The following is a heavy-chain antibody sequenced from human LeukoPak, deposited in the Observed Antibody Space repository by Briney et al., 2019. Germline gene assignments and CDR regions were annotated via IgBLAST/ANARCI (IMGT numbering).Heavy chain of an antibody. J-gene: IGHJ4*02. CDR3: ARDAPSYNPMY. CDR2: ISSSSSYI. CDR1: GFTFSSYS. Sequence: GGSLRLSCAASGFTFSSYSMNWVRQAPGKVLEWVSSISSSSSYIYYADSVKGRFTISRDNAKNSLYLQMNSLRAEDTAVYYCARDAPSYNPMYWGQGTLVTVSS. D-gene: IGHD1-14*01. V-gene: IGHV3-21*01.